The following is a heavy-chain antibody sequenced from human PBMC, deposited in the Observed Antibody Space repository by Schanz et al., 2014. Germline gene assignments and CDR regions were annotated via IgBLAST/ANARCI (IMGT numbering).Heavy chain of an antibody. CDR2: IYSGGST. CDR3: ARPLGPNYYYYGLDV. V-gene: IGHV3-53*01. J-gene: IGHJ6*02. CDR1: GFTVSSNY. Sequence: EVQLVESGGGLVQPGGSLRLSCAASGFTVSSNYMIWVRQAPGKGLEWVSVIYSGGSTYYADSVKGRFTISRDNAKNTLYLQMNSLRAEDTAVYYCARPLGPNYYYYGLDVWGQGTTVTVSS.